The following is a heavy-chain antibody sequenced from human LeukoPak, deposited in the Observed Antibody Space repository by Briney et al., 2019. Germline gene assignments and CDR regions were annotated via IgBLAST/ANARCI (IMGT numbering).Heavy chain of an antibody. Sequence: PGGSLRLSCAASGFIFSNYAMSWVRQAPGKGLEWVAAISGSGGGTYYADSVKGRFTISRDKSKNTLYLQINSLRADDTALYYCAKDLFREYTTSNWLDPWGQGTLVTVSS. V-gene: IGHV3-23*01. CDR1: GFIFSNYA. CDR3: AKDLFREYTTSNWLDP. D-gene: IGHD2/OR15-2a*01. J-gene: IGHJ5*02. CDR2: ISGSGGGT.